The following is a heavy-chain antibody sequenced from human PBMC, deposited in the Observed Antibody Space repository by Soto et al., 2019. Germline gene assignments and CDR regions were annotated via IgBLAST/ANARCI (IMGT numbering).Heavy chain of an antibody. CDR3: ARHGHVRERPFYYYGIDV. D-gene: IGHD1-1*01. Sequence: GGSLRLSCAASGFIFAKYGMHWVRQAPGKGLEWVALITYEGSNKYYADAVKGRFTISRDNVENMVSLQLDGLRGEDTAIYYCARHGHVRERPFYYYGIDVWGQGTTVTVSS. CDR2: ITYEGSNK. CDR1: GFIFAKYG. J-gene: IGHJ6*02. V-gene: IGHV3-30*03.